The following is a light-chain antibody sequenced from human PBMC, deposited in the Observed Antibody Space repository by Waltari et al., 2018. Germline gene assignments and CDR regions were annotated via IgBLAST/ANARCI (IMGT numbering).Light chain of an antibody. J-gene: IGLJ2*01. CDR2: EVN. CDR1: SGDVGSYKL. CDR3: CSYAGGSVI. V-gene: IGLV2-23*02. Sequence: QSGLTPPASVSGSPGQSITISCTGSSGDVGSYKLVSRYQRPPGKAPKLILSEVNDRPYGVSNLFAVSKSGNTASLTISGLQAEDEADYYCCSYAGGSVIFGGGTKLTVL.